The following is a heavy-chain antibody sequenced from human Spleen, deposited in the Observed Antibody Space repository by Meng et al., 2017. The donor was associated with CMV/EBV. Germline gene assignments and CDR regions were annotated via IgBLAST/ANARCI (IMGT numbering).Heavy chain of an antibody. Sequence: GGSLRLSCAASGFTFSSYAMSWVRQAPGKGLEWVSVIYSGGSTTRYAESVKGRFTISRDDSKNTLYLQMNRLRADDTAVYYCAKDVGALDIWGQGTMVTVSS. CDR3: AKDVGALDI. CDR1: GFTFSSYA. CDR2: IYSGGSTT. V-gene: IGHV3-23*03. D-gene: IGHD3-10*01. J-gene: IGHJ3*02.